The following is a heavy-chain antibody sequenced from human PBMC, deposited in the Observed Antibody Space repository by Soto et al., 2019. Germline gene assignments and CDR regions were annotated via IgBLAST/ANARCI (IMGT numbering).Heavy chain of an antibody. CDR3: ASTLYGDYIDYYYYYMDV. CDR2: INAGNGNT. Sequence: QVQLVQSGAEVKKPGASVKVSCKASGYTFTSYAMHWVRQAPGQRLEWMGWINAGNGNTKYSQKFQGRVTITRDTSASTDYMELSSLRSEDTAVYYCASTLYGDYIDYYYYYMDVWGKGPTVTVSS. D-gene: IGHD4-17*01. CDR1: GYTFTSYA. V-gene: IGHV1-3*01. J-gene: IGHJ6*03.